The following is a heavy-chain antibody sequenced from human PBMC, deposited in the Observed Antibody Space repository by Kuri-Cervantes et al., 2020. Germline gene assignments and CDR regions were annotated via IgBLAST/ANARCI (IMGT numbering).Heavy chain of an antibody. D-gene: IGHD2-15*01. CDR3: ARSVVVVAANNWFDP. CDR2: IYHSGST. CDR1: GGSISSSNW. J-gene: IGHJ5*02. Sequence: SETLSLTCAASGGSISSSNWWSWVRQPPGKGLEWIGEIYHSGSTNYNPSLKSRVTISVDKSKNQFSLKLSSVTAADTAVYYCARSVVVVAANNWFDPWGQGTLVTVSS. V-gene: IGHV4-4*02.